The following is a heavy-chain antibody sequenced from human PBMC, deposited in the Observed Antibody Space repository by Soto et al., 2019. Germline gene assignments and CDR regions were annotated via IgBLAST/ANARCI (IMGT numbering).Heavy chain of an antibody. CDR3: ARATATLRSRNCDS. CDR2: IYHTGST. V-gene: IGHV4-31*03. Sequence: PSETLSLTCSVSGGSISTVGHYWTWIRQPPGKVLEWIGSIYHTGSTYYSKSLRSRLTMSVDTSKSQFSLRLSSVTAADTAVYYFARATATLRSRNCDSWGQGSLVTVSS. CDR1: GGSISTVGHY. D-gene: IGHD1-1*01. J-gene: IGHJ4*02.